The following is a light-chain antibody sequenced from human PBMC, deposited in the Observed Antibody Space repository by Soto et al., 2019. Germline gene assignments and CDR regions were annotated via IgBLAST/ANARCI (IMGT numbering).Light chain of an antibody. V-gene: IGKV3-20*01. CDR3: QQYGSSPLIT. Sequence: EVVLTQSPGTLSLSPGERATLSCRASHTISSSYLAWYQQKPGQAPRLLIYDASNRATGIPARFSGSGSGTDFTLTISILDPEDFAVYYCQQYGSSPLITFGQGTRLEIK. CDR1: HTISSSY. J-gene: IGKJ5*01. CDR2: DAS.